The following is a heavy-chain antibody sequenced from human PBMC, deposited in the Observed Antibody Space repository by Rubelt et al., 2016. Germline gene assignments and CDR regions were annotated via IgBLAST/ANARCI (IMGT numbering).Heavy chain of an antibody. Sequence: EVQLVESGGGLVQPGGSLRLSCAASGFTFSRYWMSWVRQAPGKGLEWVADIKQDGSMTYYVDSVKGRFTSSRDNDKDPLSLQMDSLRIEDTAVYYCARGKGEAAQFSFGMDVWGQGTTVTVSS. D-gene: IGHD6-6*01. CDR2: IKQDGSMT. J-gene: IGHJ6*02. V-gene: IGHV3-7*05. CDR3: ARGKGEAAQFSFGMDV. CDR1: GFTFSRYW.